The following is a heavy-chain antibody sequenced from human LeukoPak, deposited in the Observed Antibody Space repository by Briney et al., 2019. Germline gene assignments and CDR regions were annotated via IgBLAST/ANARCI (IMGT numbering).Heavy chain of an antibody. CDR2: ISSSSSYI. Sequence: GGSLRLSCAASGFTFSSYSMNWVRQAPGEGLEWVSSISSSSSYIYYADTVKGRFTISRDNAKNSLYLQMNSLRAEDTAVYYCARPYCSSTSCYLDAFDIWGQGTMVTVSS. CDR1: GFTFSSYS. CDR3: ARPYCSSTSCYLDAFDI. D-gene: IGHD2-2*01. J-gene: IGHJ3*02. V-gene: IGHV3-21*01.